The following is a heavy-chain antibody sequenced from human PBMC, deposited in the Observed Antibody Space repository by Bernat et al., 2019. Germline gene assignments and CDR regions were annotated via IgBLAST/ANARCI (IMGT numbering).Heavy chain of an antibody. CDR2: IYYSGST. V-gene: IGHV4-39*02. CDR1: GGSISSSSYY. CDR3: ARERNDFWSGYYRLYGMDV. Sequence: QLQLQESGPGLVKPSETLSLTCTVSGGSISSSSYYWGWIRQPPGKGLEWIGSIYYSGSTYYNPSLKSRVTISVDTSKNQFYLKLSSVTAADTAVYYCARERNDFWSGYYRLYGMDVWGQGTTVTVSS. D-gene: IGHD3-3*01. J-gene: IGHJ6*02.